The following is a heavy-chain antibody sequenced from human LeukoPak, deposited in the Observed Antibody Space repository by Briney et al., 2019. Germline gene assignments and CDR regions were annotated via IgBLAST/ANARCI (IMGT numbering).Heavy chain of an antibody. D-gene: IGHD3-3*01. Sequence: SEALSLTCAVSGYSISSGYYWGWIRQPPGEGLEWIGSIYHSGSTYYSPSLRSRVTISVDTSKNQFSLKLSSVTAADTAVYYCARERNYDFWSGSQGPMDVWGKGTTVTVSS. V-gene: IGHV4-38-2*02. CDR3: ARERNYDFWSGSQGPMDV. CDR2: IYHSGST. J-gene: IGHJ6*04. CDR1: GYSISSGYY.